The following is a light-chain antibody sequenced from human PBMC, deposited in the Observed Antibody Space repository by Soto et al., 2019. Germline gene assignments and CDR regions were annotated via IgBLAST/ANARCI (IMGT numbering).Light chain of an antibody. Sequence: DIQVTQSPSSLSASVGARVTITCRASQDISNHLSWYQQKPGKVPKLLIYTSYTLQSGVTSRFSGSGSGTHFTLTISSLQPEDVATYYCQTHDVAPLTVGEGTQVDIK. CDR2: TSY. J-gene: IGKJ4*01. CDR1: QDISNH. V-gene: IGKV1-27*01. CDR3: QTHDVAPLT.